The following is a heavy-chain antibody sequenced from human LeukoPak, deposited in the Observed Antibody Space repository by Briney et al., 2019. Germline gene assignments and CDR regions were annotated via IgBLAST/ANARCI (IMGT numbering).Heavy chain of an antibody. CDR2: ISADNGNT. CDR1: VYTFTIYG. D-gene: IGHD5-24*01. V-gene: IGHV1-18*01. Sequence: ASVKVSFKASVYTFTIYGISWLRQAPGQELEWMGWISADNGNTNYAQKFQGRVTMTTDTSTSTAYIVLGSLRSDDTAVYYCSTGEWLQLFGDYWGQGTVVTVSS. J-gene: IGHJ4*02. CDR3: STGEWLQLFGDY.